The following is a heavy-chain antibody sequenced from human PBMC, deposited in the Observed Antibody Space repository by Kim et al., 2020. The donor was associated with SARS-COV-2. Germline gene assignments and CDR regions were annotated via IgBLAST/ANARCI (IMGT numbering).Heavy chain of an antibody. J-gene: IGHJ5*02. Sequence: YAQAMKGRITINPDTSENQFSLRLNSVNPEDTAVYYCARDTGGWANWFDPWGQGTLVIVSS. V-gene: IGHV6-1*01. CDR3: ARDTGGWANWFDP. D-gene: IGHD2-8*02.